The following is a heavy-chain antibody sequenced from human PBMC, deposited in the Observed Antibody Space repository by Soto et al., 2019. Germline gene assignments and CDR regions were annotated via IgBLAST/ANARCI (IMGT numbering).Heavy chain of an antibody. Sequence: GGALRLSCAPSGFTFSRYAMSWVRRAPGKGLEWFSTVSGSGSSTYSADTVKGRFTISRDNSKNTLYLQMNSLRAEDTAVYFCAKSNLYCSSTSCYVFDYWGQGTLVTVSS. J-gene: IGHJ4*02. CDR2: VSGSGSST. CDR1: GFTFSRYA. CDR3: AKSNLYCSSTSCYVFDY. V-gene: IGHV3-23*01. D-gene: IGHD2-2*01.